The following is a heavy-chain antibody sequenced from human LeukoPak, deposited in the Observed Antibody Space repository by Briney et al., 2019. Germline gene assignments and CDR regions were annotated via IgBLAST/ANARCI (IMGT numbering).Heavy chain of an antibody. CDR3: ARDLDIVVVVAARGSDY. CDR2: IRYDGSNK. D-gene: IGHD2-15*01. Sequence: GGSLRLSCAASGFTFSSYGMHWVRQAPGKGLEWVAFIRYDGSNKYYADSVKGRFTISRDNSKNTLYLQMNSLRAEDTAVYYCARDLDIVVVVAARGSDYWGQGTLVTVSS. V-gene: IGHV3-30*02. J-gene: IGHJ4*02. CDR1: GFTFSSYG.